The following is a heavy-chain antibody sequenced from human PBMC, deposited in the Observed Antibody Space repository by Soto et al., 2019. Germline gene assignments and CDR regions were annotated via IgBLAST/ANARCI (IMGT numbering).Heavy chain of an antibody. CDR2: IHSSGST. J-gene: IGHJ5*02. CDR3: ARDQGVAAAGITWFDP. Sequence: SETLSLTCTVTGASMNSYHWSWIRQPAGKGLEWIGHIHSSGSTNYNPSLKSRVTMSVDTSKNQFSLRLMSLTAADTAVYYCARDQGVAAAGITWFDPWGQGSLVTVSS. V-gene: IGHV4-4*07. CDR1: GASMNSYH. D-gene: IGHD6-13*01.